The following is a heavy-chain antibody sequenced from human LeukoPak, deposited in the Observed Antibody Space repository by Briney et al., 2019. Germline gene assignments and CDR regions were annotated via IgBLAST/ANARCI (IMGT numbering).Heavy chain of an antibody. J-gene: IGHJ6*04. Sequence: PGGSLRLSCAASGFTFSSYEMNWVRQAPGEGLEGGSYISSSGSTIYYADSVKGRFTISRDNAKNSLYLQMNSLRAEDTAVYYCAELGITMIGGVWGKGTTVTISS. D-gene: IGHD3-10*02. CDR1: GFTFSSYE. V-gene: IGHV3-48*03. CDR2: ISSSGSTI. CDR3: AELGITMIGGV.